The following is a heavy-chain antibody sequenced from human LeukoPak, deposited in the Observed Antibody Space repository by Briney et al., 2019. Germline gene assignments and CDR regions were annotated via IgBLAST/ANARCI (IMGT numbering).Heavy chain of an antibody. Sequence: GGSLRLSCAASGFSVGSNDINWVRQAPGKGLEWVSVIYSGGRTYYADSAKGRFTISRDSSENTLHLQINSLRAEDTAVYYCAKSAGGGNYLHCWGQGTLVTVSS. D-gene: IGHD3-16*01. CDR2: IYSGGRT. CDR1: GFSVGSND. V-gene: IGHV3-66*01. J-gene: IGHJ4*02. CDR3: AKSAGGGNYLHC.